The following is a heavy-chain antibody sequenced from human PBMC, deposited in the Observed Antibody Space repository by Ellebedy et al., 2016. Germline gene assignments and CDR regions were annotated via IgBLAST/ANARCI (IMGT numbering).Heavy chain of an antibody. CDR3: VTENSRAFPE. J-gene: IGHJ4*02. V-gene: IGHV3-15*07. Sequence: GGSLRLSCAASGLTLSDAWLNWVRQAPGQGLEWVGLVKRKSDGGTIDYAAPVRGRFTISRDDSKNTLYLQMASLKPEDTAVYYCVTENSRAFPEWGQGTLVTVSS. CDR2: VKRKSDGGTI. CDR1: GLTLSDAW. D-gene: IGHD2/OR15-2a*01.